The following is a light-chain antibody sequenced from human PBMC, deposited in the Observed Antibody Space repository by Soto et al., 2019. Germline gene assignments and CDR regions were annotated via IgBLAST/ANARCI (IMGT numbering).Light chain of an antibody. CDR3: QAWDTSTGMV. CDR2: QEN. V-gene: IGLV3-1*01. Sequence: SYELTQPPSVSVSPGQTASITCSGDELGDKYACWYQQKPGQSPVLVIYQENKRPSGIPERFSGSNSGNTATLTISGTQAMDEADYYCQAWDTSTGMVFGGGTQLTVL. CDR1: ELGDKY. J-gene: IGLJ2*01.